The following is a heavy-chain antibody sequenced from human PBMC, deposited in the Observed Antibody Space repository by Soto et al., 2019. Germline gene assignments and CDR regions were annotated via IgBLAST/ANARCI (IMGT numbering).Heavy chain of an antibody. CDR2: SIHIPGRA. D-gene: IGHD2-21*01. J-gene: IGHJ6*03. CDR1: GGSFISYI. CDR3: AKSLVFVDHAYMDV. V-gene: IGHV1-69*02. Sequence: QVQLVQSGAEVRKPGSSVKVSCEASGGSFISYIFTWVRQAPGQGLEWMGRSIHIPGRADYALKFQDRVTITADRSTQTVYMELRSLRPEDTALYYCAKSLVFVDHAYMDVWGKGTTVTVSS.